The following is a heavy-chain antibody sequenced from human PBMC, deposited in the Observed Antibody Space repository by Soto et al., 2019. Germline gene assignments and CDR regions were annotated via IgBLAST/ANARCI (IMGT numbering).Heavy chain of an antibody. CDR1: GFTFRVYS. CDR2: INSDTKTI. CDR3: ARSVEGHFDY. D-gene: IGHD6-19*01. Sequence: EVQLVESGGDLVQRGGSLRPSCVAPGFTFRVYSMNWVRQALGKGLEWFSYINSDTKTIKYADSVKGRFTISRDNAKNSVYLQMNSLRDEDTAVYYCARSVEGHFDYWGQGTVVTVSS. J-gene: IGHJ4*02. V-gene: IGHV3-48*02.